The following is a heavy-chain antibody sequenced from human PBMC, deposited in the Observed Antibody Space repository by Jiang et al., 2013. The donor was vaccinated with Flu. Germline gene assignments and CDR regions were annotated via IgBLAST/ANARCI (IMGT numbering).Heavy chain of an antibody. D-gene: IGHD2-15*01. J-gene: IGHJ4*02. CDR1: GGSISTYY. V-gene: IGHV4-59*13. CDR3: ARGRGHCSGASCYDF. Sequence: ETLSLTCSVSGGSISTYYWSWIRQSPGKGLEWVGFVYYIGTTNYNSSLKSRVTMSVDTSKNQFSLNLSSVTAADTAVYYCARGRGHCSGASCYDFWGQGILVSVSS. CDR2: VYYIGTT.